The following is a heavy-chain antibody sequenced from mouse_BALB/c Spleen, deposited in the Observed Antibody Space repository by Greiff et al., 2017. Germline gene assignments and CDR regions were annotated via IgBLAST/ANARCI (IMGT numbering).Heavy chain of an antibody. CDR3: ARYDWLTGTEAY. Sequence: EVKLVESGPSLVKPSQTLSLTCSVTGDSITSGYWNWIRKFPGNKLEYMGYISYSGSTYYNPSLKSRISITRDTSKNQYYLQLNSVTTEDTATYYCARYDWLTGTEAYWGQGTLVTVSA. V-gene: IGHV3-8*02. D-gene: IGHD4-1*01. CDR2: ISYSGST. J-gene: IGHJ3*01. CDR1: GDSITSGY.